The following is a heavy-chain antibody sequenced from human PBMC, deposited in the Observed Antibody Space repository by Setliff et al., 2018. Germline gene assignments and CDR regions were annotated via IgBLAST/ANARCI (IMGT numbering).Heavy chain of an antibody. J-gene: IGHJ4*02. CDR3: ARDKGVISLDY. D-gene: IGHD3-10*01. CDR1: GFTFSSSG. V-gene: IGHV3-30*02. CDR2: IRNDGSSQ. Sequence: PGGSLRLSCIMSGFSAASGFTFSSSGMHWVRQAPGKGLEWVTFIRNDGSSQYYADSVQGRFTVSRDNSRNTLYLDMNSLRGEDTAVYYCARDKGVISLDYWGQGTRVTVSS.